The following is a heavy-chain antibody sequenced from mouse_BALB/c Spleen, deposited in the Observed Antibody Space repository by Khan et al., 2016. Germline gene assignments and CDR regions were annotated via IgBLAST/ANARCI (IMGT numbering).Heavy chain of an antibody. D-gene: IGHD1-1*01. V-gene: IGHV5-9-4*01. CDR2: ISSGGSYA. Sequence: EVELVESGGGLVKPGGSLKLSCAASGFTFSSYAMSWVRQSPEKRLEWVAEISSGGSYAYYPDTVTGRFTIPRDNAKNTLYLEMSSLRSEDTAMYYCARGGYYYGSSLYYYAMDYWGQGTSVTVSS. J-gene: IGHJ4*01. CDR1: GFTFSSYA. CDR3: ARGGYYYGSSLYYYAMDY.